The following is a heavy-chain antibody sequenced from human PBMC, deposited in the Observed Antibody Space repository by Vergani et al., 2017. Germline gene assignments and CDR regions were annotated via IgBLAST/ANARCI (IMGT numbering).Heavy chain of an antibody. Sequence: QVQLQQWGAGLLKPSETLSLTCAVYGGSFSGYYWSWIRQPPGKGLEWIGEINHSGSTNYNPSLKSRVTISVDTSKNQFSLKLSSVTAADTAVYYCARALGGSGSYYRDYYYYYYMDVWGKGTTVTVSS. V-gene: IGHV4-34*01. CDR1: GGSFSGYY. D-gene: IGHD3-10*01. J-gene: IGHJ6*03. CDR3: ARALGGSGSYYRDYYYYYYMDV. CDR2: INHSGST.